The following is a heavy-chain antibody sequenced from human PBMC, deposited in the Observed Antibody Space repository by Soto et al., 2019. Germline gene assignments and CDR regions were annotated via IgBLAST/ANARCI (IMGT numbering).Heavy chain of an antibody. D-gene: IGHD2-21*01. Sequence: PSETLSLTCTASGGSISSGSYYWGWIRQPPGKGLEWIGDIYHSGSTNYNPSLKSRVTISVDTSKNQFSLNLSSVTAADTAVYYCARGYSPVGAYWGQGTLVTVSS. J-gene: IGHJ4*02. CDR3: ARGYSPVGAY. CDR2: IYHSGST. CDR1: GGSISSGSYY. V-gene: IGHV4-39*07.